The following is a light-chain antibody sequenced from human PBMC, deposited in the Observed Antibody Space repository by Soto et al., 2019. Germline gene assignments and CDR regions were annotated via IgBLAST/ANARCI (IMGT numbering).Light chain of an antibody. CDR3: QQYSIDAT. V-gene: IGKV1-5*03. Sequence: DIQMTQSHSTLSASVGDSVTITCRASQNINNWLSWYQQKPGKAPKLLIYRASSLENALPSRFSGRGSGTDFIFTVTSLQPDDFATYYCQQYSIDATFGKGTNVEIK. CDR1: QNINNW. CDR2: RAS. J-gene: IGKJ1*01.